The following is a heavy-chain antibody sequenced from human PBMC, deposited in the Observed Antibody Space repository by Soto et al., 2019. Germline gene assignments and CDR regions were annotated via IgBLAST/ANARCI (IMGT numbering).Heavy chain of an antibody. V-gene: IGHV4-34*01. CDR1: GGSFSGYY. J-gene: IGHJ4*02. CDR2: INHSGST. Sequence: SETLSLTCAVYGGSFSGYYWSWIRQPPGKGLGWIGEINHSGSTNYNPSLKSRVTISVDTSKNQFSLKLSSVTAADTAVYYCARGSRVGALPGDDAAPSTFDYWGQGTLVTVSS. D-gene: IGHD1-26*01. CDR3: ARGSRVGALPGDDAAPSTFDY.